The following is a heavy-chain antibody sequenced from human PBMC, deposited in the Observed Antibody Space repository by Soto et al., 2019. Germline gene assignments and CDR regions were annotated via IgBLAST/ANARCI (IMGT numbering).Heavy chain of an antibody. D-gene: IGHD6-19*01. J-gene: IGHJ4*02. CDR2: ISYDGSNK. CDR1: GFTFSSYG. Sequence: GGSLRLSCAASGFTFSSYGMHWVRQAPGKGLEWVAVISYDGSNKYYADSVKGRFTISRDNSKNTLYLQMNSLRAEDTAVYYCAKDQSSGWPSWWYFDYWGQGTLVTVSS. CDR3: AKDQSSGWPSWWYFDY. V-gene: IGHV3-30*18.